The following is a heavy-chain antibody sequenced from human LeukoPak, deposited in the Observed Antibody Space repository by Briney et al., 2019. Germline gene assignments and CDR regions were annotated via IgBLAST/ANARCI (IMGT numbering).Heavy chain of an antibody. CDR3: ARKDYGGYAYYYYGLDV. Sequence: PGGSLRLSCAASGFTFSSYEVNWVRQAPGKGLEWVSYISSSGSTKYYADSVKGRFTISRDNAKNSLYLQMNSLRAEDTAVYYCARKDYGGYAYYYYGLDVWGKGTTVTVSS. CDR2: ISSSGSTK. D-gene: IGHD5-12*01. V-gene: IGHV3-48*03. CDR1: GFTFSSYE. J-gene: IGHJ6*04.